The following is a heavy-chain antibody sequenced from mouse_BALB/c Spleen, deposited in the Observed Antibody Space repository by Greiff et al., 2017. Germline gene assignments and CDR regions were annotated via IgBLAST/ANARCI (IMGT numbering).Heavy chain of an antibody. CDR1: GYTFTDYN. CDR3: ARLEYGNCGFDD. Sequence: EVQLQQSGPELVKPGASVKIPCKASGYTFTDYNMDWVKQSHGKSLEWIGDINPNNGGTIYNQKFKGKATLTVDKSSSTAYMELRSLTSEDTAVYYCARLEYGNCGFDDWGQGTTLTVSS. J-gene: IGHJ2*01. V-gene: IGHV1-18*01. CDR2: INPNNGGT. D-gene: IGHD2-10*02.